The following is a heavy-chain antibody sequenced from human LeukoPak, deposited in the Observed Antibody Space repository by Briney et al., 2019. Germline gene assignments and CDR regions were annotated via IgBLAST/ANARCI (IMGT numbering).Heavy chain of an antibody. D-gene: IGHD7-27*01. J-gene: IGHJ4*02. CDR3: AKDLNWGLDY. Sequence: GGSLRLSCAASGFTFSTYGMSWVRQAPGRGLEWVSAISGNGGKTYYADSVKGRFTISRDNSKNTLYLQMNSLRADDTAVYYCAKDLNWGLDYWGQGTLVTVSS. CDR2: ISGNGGKT. V-gene: IGHV3-23*01. CDR1: GFTFSTYG.